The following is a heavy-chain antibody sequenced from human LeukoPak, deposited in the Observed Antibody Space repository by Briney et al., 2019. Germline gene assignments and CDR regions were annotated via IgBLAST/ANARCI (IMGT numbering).Heavy chain of an antibody. Sequence: SETLSLTCAVYGGSFSGYYWSWIRQPPGKGLEWVGEINHSGSTNYNPSLKSRVTISVDTSKNQFSLKLSSVTAADTAVYYCARTGGIELYYFDYWGQGTLVTVSS. CDR3: ARTGGIELYYFDY. J-gene: IGHJ4*02. CDR2: INHSGST. D-gene: IGHD1-7*01. CDR1: GGSFSGYY. V-gene: IGHV4-34*01.